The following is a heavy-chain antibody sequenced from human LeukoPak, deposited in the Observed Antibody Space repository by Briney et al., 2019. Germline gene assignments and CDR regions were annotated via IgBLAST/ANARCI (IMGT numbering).Heavy chain of an antibody. D-gene: IGHD3-22*01. Sequence: PSETLSLTCTVSGGSVNSGSYYWNWIRLPPGKGLEWIGNVYYSGSTKYNPSFKSRVTTSLDTSKKQFSLRLTSVTAADTAVYYCAREEGYYDSTWGQGTLVTVSS. J-gene: IGHJ4*02. CDR3: AREEGYYDST. CDR2: VYYSGST. CDR1: GGSVNSGSYY. V-gene: IGHV4-61*01.